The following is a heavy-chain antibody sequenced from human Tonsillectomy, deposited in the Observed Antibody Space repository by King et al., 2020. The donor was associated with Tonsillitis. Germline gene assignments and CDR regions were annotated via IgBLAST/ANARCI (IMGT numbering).Heavy chain of an antibody. CDR3: AKGAVVPAINDSWFDP. CDR2: ISYDGTNK. V-gene: IGHV3-30*18. CDR1: GFSFRNYG. D-gene: IGHD2-2*01. J-gene: IGHJ5*02. Sequence: VQLVESGGGVVQPGRSLRLSCAASGFSFRNYGMHWVRQAPGKGLEWVAVISYDGTNKFYVDSVKGRFTISRDISSNTLYLQMNSLRPEDTAVYYCAKGAVVPAINDSWFDPWGQGTLVTVSS.